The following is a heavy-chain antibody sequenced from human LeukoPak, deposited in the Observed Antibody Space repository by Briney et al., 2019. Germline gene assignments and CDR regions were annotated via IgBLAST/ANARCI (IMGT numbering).Heavy chain of an antibody. CDR1: GGSFSGYY. V-gene: IGHV4-34*01. D-gene: IGHD6-19*01. J-gene: IGHJ4*02. CDR3: ARPGGRSGWGGYYFDC. Sequence: SETLSLTCAVYGGSFSGYYWSWIRQPPGKGLEWIGEINHSGSTNYNPSLKSRVTISVDTSKNQFSLKLSSVTAADTAVYYCARPGGRSGWGGYYFDCWGQGTLVTVSS. CDR2: INHSGST.